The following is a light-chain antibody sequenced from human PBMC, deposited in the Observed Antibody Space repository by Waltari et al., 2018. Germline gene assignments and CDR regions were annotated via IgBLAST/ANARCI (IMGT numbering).Light chain of an antibody. J-gene: IGLJ3*02. V-gene: IGLV4-69*01. CDR1: SRYRSNV. Sequence: QLVLTQSPSASASLGASVTLTCTLSSRYRSNVLAWHQQQPEKGPRYLMTVNSDGSHSKGGEIPDRFSGSGSGAERYLTISSLQSEDEADYYCQTGGHGTWVFGGGTKLTVL. CDR2: VNSDGSH. CDR3: QTGGHGTWV.